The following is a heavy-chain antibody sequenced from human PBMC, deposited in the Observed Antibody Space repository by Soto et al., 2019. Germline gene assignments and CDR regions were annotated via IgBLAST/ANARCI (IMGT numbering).Heavy chain of an antibody. D-gene: IGHD4-17*01. CDR3: ARGPRGGYGDYVFDP. Sequence: ASVKVSCKASGYTFTMYSITWVRQAPGQGLQWMGWIGAYNGNTNYAQKFQGRVNMTKDTSTSTAYMELRSLRSDDTAMYYCARGPRGGYGDYVFDPWGQGTLVTVST. V-gene: IGHV1-18*01. CDR2: IGAYNGNT. J-gene: IGHJ5*02. CDR1: GYTFTMYS.